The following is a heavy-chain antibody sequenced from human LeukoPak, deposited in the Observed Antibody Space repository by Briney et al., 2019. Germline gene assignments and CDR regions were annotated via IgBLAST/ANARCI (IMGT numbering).Heavy chain of an antibody. J-gene: IGHJ4*02. D-gene: IGHD4-11*01. CDR1: GFTFSDYY. CDR3: ARGSLNSHYVTFDFDY. V-gene: IGHV3-11*01. Sequence: GGSLRLSCAASGFTFSDYYMSWIRQAPGKGLEWVSYISSSGSTIYYADSVKGRFTISRDNAKNSLYLQMNSLRAEDTAVYYCARGSLNSHYVTFDFDYWGQGTLVTVSS. CDR2: ISSSGSTI.